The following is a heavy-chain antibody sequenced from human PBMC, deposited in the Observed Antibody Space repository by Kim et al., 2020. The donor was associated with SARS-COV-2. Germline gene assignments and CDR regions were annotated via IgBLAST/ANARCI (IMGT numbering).Heavy chain of an antibody. Sequence: SETLSLTCAVYGGSFSGYYWSWIRQPPGKGLEWIGEINHSGSTNYNPSLKSRVTISVDTSKNQFSLKLSSVTAADTAVYYCARTLYDYVWGSYRSRYEGDAFDIWGQGTMVTVSS. CDR1: GGSFSGYY. J-gene: IGHJ3*02. CDR2: INHSGST. CDR3: ARTLYDYVWGSYRSRYEGDAFDI. V-gene: IGHV4-34*01. D-gene: IGHD3-16*02.